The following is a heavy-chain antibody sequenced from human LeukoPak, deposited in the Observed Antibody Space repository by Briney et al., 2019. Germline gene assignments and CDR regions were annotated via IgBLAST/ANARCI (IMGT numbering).Heavy chain of an antibody. CDR3: ARRKPVEMATIYYYYGMDV. Sequence: ASVTVSCMASGYTFTNYGISWVRQAPGQGLEWMGWISAYNGNTNYAQKLQGRVTITTDTSTSTAYMELRSLRSDDTAVYYCARRKPVEMATIYYYYGMDVWGQGTTVTVSS. CDR2: ISAYNGNT. CDR1: GYTFTNYG. D-gene: IGHD5-24*01. J-gene: IGHJ6*02. V-gene: IGHV1-18*01.